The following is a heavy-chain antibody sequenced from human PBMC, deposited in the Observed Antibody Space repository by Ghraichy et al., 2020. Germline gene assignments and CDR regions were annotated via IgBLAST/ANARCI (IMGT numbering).Heavy chain of an antibody. CDR1: GFTFSNAW. CDR3: TTSNFWSAIDI. J-gene: IGHJ3*02. D-gene: IGHD3-3*01. V-gene: IGHV3-15*01. CDR2: IKSKTDGGTT. Sequence: ESLNISCAASGFTFSNAWMSWVRQAPGKGLEWVGRIKSKTDGGTTDYAAPVKGRFTISRDDSKNTLYLQMNSLKIDDTAEYYCTTSNFWSAIDIWGQGTMVTVSS.